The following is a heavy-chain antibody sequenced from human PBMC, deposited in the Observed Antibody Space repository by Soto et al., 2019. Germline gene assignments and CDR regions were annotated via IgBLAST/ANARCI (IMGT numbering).Heavy chain of an antibody. CDR2: YDPEDAKT. V-gene: IGHV1-24*01. D-gene: IGHD1-1*01. CDR1: GYTLLELS. CDR3: ASQNWRWREQFDH. J-gene: IGHJ4*02. Sequence: ASVKVSCKLSGYTLLELSIHWVRQAPGKGLEWMGGYDPEDAKTIYAQKSQGRVIMTEDTSANTAYLEVRGLRYEDTAVYYCASQNWRWREQFDHWGQGTLVTVSS.